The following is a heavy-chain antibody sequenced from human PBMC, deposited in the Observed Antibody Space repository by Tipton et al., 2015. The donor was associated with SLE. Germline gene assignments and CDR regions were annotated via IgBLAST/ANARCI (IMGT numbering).Heavy chain of an antibody. CDR1: GFTFSSYA. Sequence: SLRLSCAASGFTFSSYAMTWVRQAPGKGLEWVSAISGDAYSKYYTDSVKGRFTISRDDSKSMLFLEMNSLRVEDTAVYYCATWGPRFDYWGQGTLVTVSS. CDR3: ATWGPRFDY. V-gene: IGHV3-23*01. CDR2: ISGDAYSK. J-gene: IGHJ4*02. D-gene: IGHD7-27*01.